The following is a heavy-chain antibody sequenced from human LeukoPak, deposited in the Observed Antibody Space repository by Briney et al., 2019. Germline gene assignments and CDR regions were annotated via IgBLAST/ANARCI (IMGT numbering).Heavy chain of an antibody. CDR2: INPNSGGT. CDR3: ARGAQGMAAITPFNY. D-gene: IGHD5-24*01. CDR1: GYTFTGHY. Sequence: ASVKVSCKASGYTFTGHYMHWVRQAPGQGLEWMGWINPNSGGTYYAQKFQGRVTMTRDTSIRTAHMELSRLTSDDPAGYYCARGAQGMAAITPFNYWGREPRLTVSS. V-gene: IGHV1-2*02. J-gene: IGHJ4*02.